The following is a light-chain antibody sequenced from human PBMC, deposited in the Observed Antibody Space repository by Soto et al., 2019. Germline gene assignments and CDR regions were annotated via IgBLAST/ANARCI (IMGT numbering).Light chain of an antibody. CDR2: DVS. CDR1: SRDVGGYNY. J-gene: IGLJ2*01. Sequence: QSALTQPASVAGSPGESITISCTGTSRDVGGYNYVSWYQQRPGKAPKLMIYDVSNRPSGVSNRFSGSKSGNTASLTISGLQAEDEADYYCSSYTSSSTLVFGGGTKLTVL. CDR3: SSYTSSSTLV. V-gene: IGLV2-14*01.